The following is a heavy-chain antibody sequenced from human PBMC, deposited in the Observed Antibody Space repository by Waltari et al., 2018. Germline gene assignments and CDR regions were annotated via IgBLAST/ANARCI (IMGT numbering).Heavy chain of an antibody. CDR1: GYSISSGYY. Sequence: QVQLQESGPGLVKPSETLSLTCTVSGYSISSGYYWGWIRQPTGKGLEWIGSIYHSGSTYYNPSLKSRVTISVDTSKNQFSLKLSSVTAADTAVYYCARGRYYDSSGYYWVDPWGQGTLVTVSS. CDR3: ARGRYYDSSGYYWVDP. CDR2: IYHSGST. D-gene: IGHD3-22*01. J-gene: IGHJ5*02. V-gene: IGHV4-38-2*02.